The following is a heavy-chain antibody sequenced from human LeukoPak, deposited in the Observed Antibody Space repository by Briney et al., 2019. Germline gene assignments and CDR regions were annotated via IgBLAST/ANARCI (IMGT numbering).Heavy chain of an antibody. CDR2: ISPNSGGT. Sequence: GASVKVSCKSSGYTFTGYYIHWVRQAPGQGFEWMGWISPNSGGTNYAQKFQGRVTMTRDTSISTAYMELNRLRSDDTAVYYCARAAGDQGDYWGQGTLATVSS. D-gene: IGHD3-16*01. V-gene: IGHV1-2*02. CDR1: GYTFTGYY. J-gene: IGHJ4*02. CDR3: ARAAGDQGDY.